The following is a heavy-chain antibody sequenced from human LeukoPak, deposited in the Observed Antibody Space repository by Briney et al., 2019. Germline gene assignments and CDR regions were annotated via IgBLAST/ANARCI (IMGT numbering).Heavy chain of an antibody. J-gene: IGHJ6*03. V-gene: IGHV4-59*11. CDR3: AGVPHYHDSSSYSPYYYYYMDV. Sequence: PSETLSLTFTVSSGSISSHYCSWIRQPPGKGLEWIGYIYDSGKTDYNPHLKTRLTISGDPSNNHVSLKRSSVPAAGTAAYYCAGVPHYHDSSSYSPYYYYYMDVGGKGTTVTVS. D-gene: IGHD3-22*01. CDR2: IYDSGKT. CDR1: SGSISSHY.